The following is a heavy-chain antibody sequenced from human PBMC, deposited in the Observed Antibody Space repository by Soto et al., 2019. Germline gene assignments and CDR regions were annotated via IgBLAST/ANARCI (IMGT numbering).Heavy chain of an antibody. CDR2: ISSSSSTI. J-gene: IGHJ4*02. CDR1: GFTFSSYS. CDR3: ASVGHLPAGPDY. D-gene: IGHD2-2*01. V-gene: IGHV3-48*02. Sequence: PWGSLRLSCAASGFTFSSYSMYWVRQAPGKGLEWVSYISSSSSTIYYADSVKGRFTISRDNAKNSLYLQMNSLRDEDTAVYYGASVGHLPAGPDYRGQGPLVTVSS.